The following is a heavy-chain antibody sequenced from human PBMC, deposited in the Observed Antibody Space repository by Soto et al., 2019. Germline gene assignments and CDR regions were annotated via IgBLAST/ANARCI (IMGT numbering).Heavy chain of an antibody. Sequence: GGSLRLSCAASGFIVSSNYMSWVRQAPGKGLEWVSVIYRSGSTHYADSVKGRFTISRDNSKNTLFLQMNSLRAEDTAVYYCARDNDYWGQGTLVTVSS. CDR3: ARDNDY. CDR2: IYRSGST. CDR1: GFIVSSNY. J-gene: IGHJ4*02. V-gene: IGHV3-53*01.